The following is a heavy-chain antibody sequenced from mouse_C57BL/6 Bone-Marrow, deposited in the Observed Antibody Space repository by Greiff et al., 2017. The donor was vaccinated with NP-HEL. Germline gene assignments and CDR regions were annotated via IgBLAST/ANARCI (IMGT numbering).Heavy chain of an antibody. CDR1: GYSITSGYD. D-gene: IGHD2-13*01. J-gene: IGHJ2*01. V-gene: IGHV3-1*01. CDR3: ARGGLGEAYFDY. Sequence: EVQLQQSGPGMVKPSQSLSLTCTVTGYSITSGYDWHWIRHFPGNKLEWMGYISYSGSTNYNPSLKSRISITHDTSKNHFFLKLNSVTTEDTATYYCARGGLGEAYFDYWGQGTTLTVSS. CDR2: ISYSGST.